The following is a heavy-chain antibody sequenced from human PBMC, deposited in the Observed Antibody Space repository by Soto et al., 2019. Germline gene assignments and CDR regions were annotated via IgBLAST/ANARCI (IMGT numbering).Heavy chain of an antibody. V-gene: IGHV4-39*01. D-gene: IGHD2-21*02. CDR2: IFYSGTT. CDR3: ARHGAHCGGDCPFEY. CDR1: GGSISSSDYY. J-gene: IGHJ4*02. Sequence: QLQLQESGPGLVKPSETLSLTCAVSGGSISSSDYYWGWIRQSPEKGLQWIGNIFYSGTTYHNPSLKGRVTMSIDTSKTQFSLRLSSVTAADTAVYYCARHGAHCGGDCPFEYWGQGTLVSVSS.